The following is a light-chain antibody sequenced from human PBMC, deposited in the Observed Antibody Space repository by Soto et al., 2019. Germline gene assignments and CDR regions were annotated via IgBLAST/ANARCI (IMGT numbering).Light chain of an antibody. V-gene: IGKV1-5*03. CDR3: QQFVSYSRT. CDR2: KAS. J-gene: IGKJ1*01. Sequence: DIQMTQSPSTLSASVGDRVTITCRASQSISHWLAWYQLKPGKAPKLLIYKASSLESGVPSRFSGSVSGTEFTLAISSLQHDDFATYYCQQFVSYSRTFGQGTKVEIK. CDR1: QSISHW.